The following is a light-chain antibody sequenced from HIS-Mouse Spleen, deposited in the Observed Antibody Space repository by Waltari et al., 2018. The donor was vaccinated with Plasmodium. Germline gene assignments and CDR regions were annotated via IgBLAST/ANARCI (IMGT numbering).Light chain of an antibody. V-gene: IGLV3-27*01. CDR3: YSAADNNLV. Sequence: SYELTQPSSVSVSPGQTARSTCSGDVLAKKYARWFQQKPGQAPGLVIYKDSERPSGIPERFSGSSSGTTVTLTISGAQVEDEADYYCYSAADNNLVFGGGTKLTVL. J-gene: IGLJ3*02. CDR2: KDS. CDR1: VLAKKY.